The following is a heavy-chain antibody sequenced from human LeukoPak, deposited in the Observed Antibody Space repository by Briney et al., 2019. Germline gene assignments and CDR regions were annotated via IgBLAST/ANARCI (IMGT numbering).Heavy chain of an antibody. Sequence: GESLKISCKGSGYSFTNYWIGWVRQMPGKGLEWMGIIFPGDSQSRYSPSFQGQVTISVDKSISTAYLQWSSLKASDTAMYYCAKFSSGFDYWGQGTLSPSPQ. CDR2: IFPGDSQS. V-gene: IGHV5-51*01. J-gene: IGHJ4*02. D-gene: IGHD6-19*01. CDR1: GYSFTNYW. CDR3: AKFSSGFDY.